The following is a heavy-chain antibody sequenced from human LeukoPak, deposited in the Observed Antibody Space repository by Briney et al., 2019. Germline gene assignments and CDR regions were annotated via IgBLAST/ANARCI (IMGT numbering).Heavy chain of an antibody. J-gene: IGHJ6*02. V-gene: IGHV1-69*13. D-gene: IGHD6-13*01. CDR2: IIPIFGTA. CDR3: ARTRGSSWEVYYYYGMDV. Sequence: SVKVSCKASGGTFSSYAISWVRQAPGQGLEWMGGIIPIFGTANYAQKFQGRVTITADESTSTAYMELSSLRSDDTAVYYCARTRGSSWEVYYYYGMDVWGQGTTVTVSS. CDR1: GGTFSSYA.